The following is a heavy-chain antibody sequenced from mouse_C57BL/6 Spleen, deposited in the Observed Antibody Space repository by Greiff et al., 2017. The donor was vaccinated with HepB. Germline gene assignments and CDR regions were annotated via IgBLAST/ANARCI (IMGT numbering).Heavy chain of an antibody. CDR1: GFTFSNYW. V-gene: IGHV6-3*01. J-gene: IGHJ1*03. CDR3: TAVGPRYFDV. Sequence: EVKLVESGGGLVQPGGSMKLSCVASGFTFSNYWMNWVRQSPEKGLEWVAQIRLKSDNYATHYAESVKGRFTISRDDSKSSVYLQMNNLRAEDTGSYYCTAVGPRYFDVWGTGTTVTVSS. CDR2: IRLKSDNYAT.